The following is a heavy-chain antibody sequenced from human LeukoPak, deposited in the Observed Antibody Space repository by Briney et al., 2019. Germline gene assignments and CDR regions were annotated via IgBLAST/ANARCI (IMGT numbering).Heavy chain of an antibody. J-gene: IGHJ4*02. CDR3: AKSQSGYVSGTFDY. D-gene: IGHD3-10*01. Sequence: PGGSLRLSCAASGFTFSSYGMHWVRQAPGKGLEWVAVIWYDGSNKYYAGSVKGRFTISRDNSKNTLYLQMNSLRAEDTAVYYCAKSQSGYVSGTFDYWGQGTLVTVSS. CDR1: GFTFSSYG. CDR2: IWYDGSNK. V-gene: IGHV3-33*06.